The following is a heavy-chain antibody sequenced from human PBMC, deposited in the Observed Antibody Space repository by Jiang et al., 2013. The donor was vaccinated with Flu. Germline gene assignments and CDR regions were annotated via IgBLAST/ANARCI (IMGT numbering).Heavy chain of an antibody. D-gene: IGHD3-22*01. CDR3: ARHDSSGYPYGHAFDI. Sequence: GPGLVKPSETLSLTCTVSGGSISSYYWSWIRQPPGKGLEWIGYIYYSGXTNYNPSLKSRVTISVDTSKNQFSLKLSSVTAADMAVYYCARHDSSGYPYGHAFDIWGPRDNGHRLF. CDR2: IYYSGXT. V-gene: IGHV4-59*08. J-gene: IGHJ3*02. CDR1: GGSISSYY.